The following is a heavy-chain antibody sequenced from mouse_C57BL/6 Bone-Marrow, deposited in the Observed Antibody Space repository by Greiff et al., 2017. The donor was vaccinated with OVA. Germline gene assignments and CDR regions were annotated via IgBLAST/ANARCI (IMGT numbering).Heavy chain of an antibody. D-gene: IGHD1-1*01. CDR3: ARRALRYWYFEV. CDR2: IYPRSGNT. J-gene: IGHJ1*03. Sequence: VQLQQSGAELARPGASVKLSGKASGYTFTSYGISWVKQRTGQGLEWIGEIYPRSGNTYYNEKFKGKATLTADKSSSTAYMELRSLTSEDSAVYFCARRALRYWYFEVWGTGTTVTVSS. CDR1: GYTFTSYG. V-gene: IGHV1-81*01.